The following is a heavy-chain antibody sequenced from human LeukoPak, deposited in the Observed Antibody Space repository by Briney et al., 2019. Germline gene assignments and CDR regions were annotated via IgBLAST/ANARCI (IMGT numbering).Heavy chain of an antibody. V-gene: IGHV3-23*01. CDR1: GFTFSSYA. Sequence: GGSLRLSCAASGFTFSSYAMTWVRQAPGKGLQWVSAVSGSGAHTYYADCVKGRFTISRDNAKNSLYLQMNSLRAEDTAVYYCARSGSGSYYIFGRRKNYFDYWGQGTLVTVSS. CDR3: ARSGSGSYYIFGRRKNYFDY. D-gene: IGHD3-10*01. J-gene: IGHJ4*02. CDR2: VSGSGAHT.